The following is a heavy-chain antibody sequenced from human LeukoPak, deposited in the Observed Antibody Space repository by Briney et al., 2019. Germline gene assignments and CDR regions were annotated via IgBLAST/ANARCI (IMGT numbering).Heavy chain of an antibody. Sequence: GGSLRLSCAASGFTFSSYSMSWVRQAPGKGLEWVSSISSSSSYIYYADSAKGRFTISRDNAKNSLYLQMNSLRAEDTAVYYCARANDNYYYYYMDVWGKGTTVTISS. D-gene: IGHD3-9*01. CDR3: ARANDNYYYYYMDV. CDR2: ISSSSSYI. CDR1: GFTFSSYS. V-gene: IGHV3-21*01. J-gene: IGHJ6*03.